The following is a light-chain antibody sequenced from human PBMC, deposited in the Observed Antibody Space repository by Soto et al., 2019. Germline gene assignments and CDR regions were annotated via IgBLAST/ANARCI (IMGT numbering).Light chain of an antibody. CDR1: QGISPW. Sequence: DIPMTQSPSSVSASVGDRVTITCRASQGISPWLAWYQHKPGKAPRLLISAASRLQSGVPSRFSGSGSGTDFTLTISSLQPEDFATYYCQQGKSFPLTFGGGTKVEIK. CDR3: QQGKSFPLT. CDR2: AAS. V-gene: IGKV1-12*01. J-gene: IGKJ4*01.